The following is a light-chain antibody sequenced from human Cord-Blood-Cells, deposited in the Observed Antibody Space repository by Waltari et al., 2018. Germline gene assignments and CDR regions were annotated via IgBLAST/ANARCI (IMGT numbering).Light chain of an antibody. CDR1: NIGSKS. V-gene: IGLV3-21*04. J-gene: IGLJ2*01. CDR2: RNN. Sequence: SYVLTQPPSVSVAPGKTARITCGGNNIGSKSVHWYQQKPGQAPVLVIYRNNQRPSGVPDRFSGSKSGTSASLAISGLRSEDEADYYCAAWDDSLSGVVFGGGTKLTVL. CDR3: AAWDDSLSGVV.